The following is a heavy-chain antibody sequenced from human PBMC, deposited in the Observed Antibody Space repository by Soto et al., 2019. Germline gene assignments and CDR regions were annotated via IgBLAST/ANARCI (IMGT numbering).Heavy chain of an antibody. V-gene: IGHV3-30*18. CDR2: ISSDGKSE. CDR3: AKTITTYSGDSRGRGALVDY. CDR1: GFTFSTYG. J-gene: IGHJ4*02. Sequence: QVQLVESGGGVVQPGRSLRLSCAASGFTFSTYGMHWVRQPPGKGLEWLAVISSDGKSEHYADPVKGRFSISRDNSKNTLSLEMISLRVEDTAVYYCAKTITTYSGDSRGRGALVDYWGQGTLVTVSS. D-gene: IGHD3-22*01.